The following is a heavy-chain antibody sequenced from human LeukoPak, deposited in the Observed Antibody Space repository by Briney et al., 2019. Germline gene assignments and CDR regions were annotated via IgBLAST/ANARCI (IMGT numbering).Heavy chain of an antibody. J-gene: IGHJ6*04. D-gene: IGHD6-13*01. CDR3: ARASGGIAAAGTLDV. Sequence: SETLSLTCTVSGGSISSSSYYWGWIRQPPGKGLEWIGSIYYSGSTYYNPSLKSRVTISVDTSKNQFSLKLSSVTAADTAVYYCARASGGIAAAGTLDVWGKGTTVTVSS. V-gene: IGHV4-39*07. CDR2: IYYSGST. CDR1: GGSISSSSYY.